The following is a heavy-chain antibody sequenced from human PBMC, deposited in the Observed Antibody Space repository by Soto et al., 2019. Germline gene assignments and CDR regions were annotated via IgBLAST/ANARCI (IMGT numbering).Heavy chain of an antibody. Sequence: SVTVSCKASGGTFSSYAISWVRQAPGQGLEWMGGIIPIFGTANYAQKFQGRVTITADESTSTAYMELSSLRSEDTAVYYCARDRIGYSSSWAYYYYGMDVWGQGTTVTVSS. CDR3: ARDRIGYSSSWAYYYYGMDV. CDR1: GGTFSSYA. CDR2: IIPIFGTA. V-gene: IGHV1-69*13. J-gene: IGHJ6*02. D-gene: IGHD6-13*01.